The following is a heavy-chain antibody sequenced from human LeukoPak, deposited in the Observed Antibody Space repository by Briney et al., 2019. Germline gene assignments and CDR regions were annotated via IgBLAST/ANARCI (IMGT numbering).Heavy chain of an antibody. CDR1: GFTFTNYE. V-gene: IGHV3-48*03. D-gene: IGHD2/OR15-2a*01. CDR2: ISSSGTTI. Sequence: GGSLRLSCAASGFTFTNYEMTWVRQAPGKGLEWVSYISSSGTTIYYADSVKGRFTISRDNAKNSLYLQMNSLRAEDTAVYYCAREDNSGFDPWGQGTLVTVSS. CDR3: AREDNSGFDP. J-gene: IGHJ5*02.